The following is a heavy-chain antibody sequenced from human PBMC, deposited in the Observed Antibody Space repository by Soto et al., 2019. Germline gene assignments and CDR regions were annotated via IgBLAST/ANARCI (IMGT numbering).Heavy chain of an antibody. Sequence: QVQLVQSGAEVKKPGSSVKVSCKASGGTFSSYTISWVRQAPGQGLEWMGRIIPILGIANYAQKFQGRVTITADKSTSTAYMELSSLRSVDTAVYYCAGSSGHYYYGMDVWGQGTTVTVSS. V-gene: IGHV1-69*02. D-gene: IGHD3-22*01. CDR1: GGTFSSYT. CDR3: AGSSGHYYYGMDV. J-gene: IGHJ6*02. CDR2: IIPILGIA.